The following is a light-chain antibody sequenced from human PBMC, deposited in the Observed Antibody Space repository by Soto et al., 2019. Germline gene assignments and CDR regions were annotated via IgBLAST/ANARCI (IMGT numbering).Light chain of an antibody. CDR1: STDFVSYNR. CDR3: CSYAGSYIYV. Sequence: QSALTQPPSVSGSPGQSVTISCTGTSTDFVSYNRVSWYQQPPGTAPKLIIYEASNRPSGVPDRFSGSKSGNTASLTISGLQAADEADYYCCSYAGSYIYVFGTGTKLTVL. CDR2: EAS. V-gene: IGLV2-18*02. J-gene: IGLJ1*01.